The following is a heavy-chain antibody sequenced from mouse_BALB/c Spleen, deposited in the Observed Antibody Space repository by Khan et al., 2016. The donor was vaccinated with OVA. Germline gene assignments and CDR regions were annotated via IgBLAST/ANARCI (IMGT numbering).Heavy chain of an antibody. CDR2: INTYTGKP. CDR3: ARGGYWYFDV. J-gene: IGHJ1*01. CDR1: GYPFTNYG. Sequence: QIQFVQSGPELKKPAQTVKLSCKASGYPFTNYGMNCGIRALRKGLMERVWINTYTGKPTYADDFKGRFAFSLDTSASPVYLQIDNLTNEDTASYFCARGGYWYFDVWGAGTTVTVSS. V-gene: IGHV9-3-1*01. D-gene: IGHD1-1*02.